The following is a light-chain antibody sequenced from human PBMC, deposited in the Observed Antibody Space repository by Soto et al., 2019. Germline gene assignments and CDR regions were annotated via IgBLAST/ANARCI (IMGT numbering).Light chain of an antibody. CDR2: DVS. V-gene: IGLV2-14*01. J-gene: IGLJ2*01. CDR1: SSDVGGYNY. Sequence: QSALTQPASVSGSPGQSITISCTGTSSDVGGYNYVSWYQQHPGKAPKLMIYDVSNRPSGVSNRFSGSKSGNTASLTISGLQDEDEADYYCSSYTSSSLVVFGGGTQLTVL. CDR3: SSYTSSSLVV.